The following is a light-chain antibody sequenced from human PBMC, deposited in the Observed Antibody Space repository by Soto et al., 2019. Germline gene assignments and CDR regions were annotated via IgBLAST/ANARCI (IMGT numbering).Light chain of an antibody. Sequence: IVLTQSPATLSLWPGETAILSCRASQTVSSYLSWYQHKPGQAPRLLIYDASKRAPGIPARFSGSGSGTDFTLTISSLEPEDFAVYYCQQRSTSITFGQVTRLEIE. CDR3: QQRSTSIT. CDR2: DAS. J-gene: IGKJ5*01. V-gene: IGKV3-11*01. CDR1: QTVSSY.